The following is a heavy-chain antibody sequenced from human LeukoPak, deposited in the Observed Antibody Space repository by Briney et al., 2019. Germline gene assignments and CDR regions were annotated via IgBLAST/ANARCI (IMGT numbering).Heavy chain of an antibody. J-gene: IGHJ5*02. CDR2: IYPGDSDT. Sequence: GESLKISCKGSGYSFTSYWIGWVRQMLGKGLEWMGTIYPGDSDTRYSPSFQGQVTISADKSISTAYPQWRRLKASGTAMYYCARQTSGSAWYQYNWFDPWGQGNLGSVSS. D-gene: IGHD6-19*01. V-gene: IGHV5-51*01. CDR1: GYSFTSYW. CDR3: ARQTSGSAWYQYNWFDP.